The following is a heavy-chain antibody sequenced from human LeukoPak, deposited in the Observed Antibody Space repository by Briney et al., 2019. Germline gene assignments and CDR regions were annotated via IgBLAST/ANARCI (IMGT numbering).Heavy chain of an antibody. V-gene: IGHV3-23*01. CDR1: GFTFSSNA. D-gene: IGHD4-23*01. CDR3: AIAPPVDAAFDI. J-gene: IGHJ3*02. CDR2: IGFAGDST. Sequence: GGSLRLSCAASGFTFSSNAMNWGRQAPGKGLEWVSGIGFAGDSTFYADSVKGRFTVSRNSSKNTLFLHMNSLRAEDTALYYCAIAPPVDAAFDIWGEGRIVSVSS.